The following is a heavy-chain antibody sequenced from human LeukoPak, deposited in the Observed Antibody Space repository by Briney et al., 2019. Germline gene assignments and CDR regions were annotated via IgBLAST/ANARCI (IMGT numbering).Heavy chain of an antibody. CDR1: GYSFTSYW. Sequence: GESLKISCKGSGYSFTSYWISWVRQMHGKDLEWMGRIDPTDSYTNYSPSFQGHVTISADKSISTAYLQWSSLKASNTAMYYCAYTHYDSSGYYYPWGQGTLVTVSS. V-gene: IGHV5-10-1*01. D-gene: IGHD3-22*01. CDR2: IDPTDSYT. CDR3: AYTHYDSSGYYYP. J-gene: IGHJ5*02.